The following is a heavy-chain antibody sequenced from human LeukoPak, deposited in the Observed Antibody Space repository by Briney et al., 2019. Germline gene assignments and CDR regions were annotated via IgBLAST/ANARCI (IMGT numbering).Heavy chain of an antibody. Sequence: SETLSLTCAFYGGSFSGYYWSWIRQPPGKGLEWIGEINHSGSTNYNPSLKSRVTISVDTSKNQFSLKLSSVTAADTAVYYCARRPIRGYYFDYWGQGTLVTVSS. CDR3: ARRPIRGYYFDY. D-gene: IGHD4-23*01. CDR2: INHSGST. CDR1: GGSFSGYY. V-gene: IGHV4-34*01. J-gene: IGHJ4*02.